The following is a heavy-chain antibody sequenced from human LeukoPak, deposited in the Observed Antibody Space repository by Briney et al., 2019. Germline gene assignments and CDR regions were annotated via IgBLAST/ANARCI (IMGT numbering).Heavy chain of an antibody. D-gene: IGHD1-26*01. J-gene: IGHJ6*03. Sequence: PGGSLRLSCAASGFTFSSYAMSWVRQAPGKGLEWVSTISGSGGSIYYGDSVKGRFTISRDNSKNTLYLQMNSLRAEDTAVYYCAKKSGPVGATPSSYYYMDVWGKGTTVTVSS. V-gene: IGHV3-23*01. CDR3: AKKSGPVGATPSSYYYMDV. CDR2: ISGSGGSI. CDR1: GFTFSSYA.